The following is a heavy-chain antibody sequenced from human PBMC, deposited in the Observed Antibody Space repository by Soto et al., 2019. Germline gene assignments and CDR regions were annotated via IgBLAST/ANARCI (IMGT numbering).Heavy chain of an antibody. D-gene: IGHD6-19*01. CDR2: IKKKTDGGTT. CDR1: VFTFSDAW. V-gene: IGHV3-15*01. Sequence: VGSLRLSCASSVFTFSDAWMSWVRQAPGKGLEWVGLIKKKTDGGTTDYAAPVKGRFTISRDDSKNTVYLQMSSLKTEDTAVYYCRTQWMEWGQGTRVSVS. J-gene: IGHJ4*02. CDR3: RTQWME.